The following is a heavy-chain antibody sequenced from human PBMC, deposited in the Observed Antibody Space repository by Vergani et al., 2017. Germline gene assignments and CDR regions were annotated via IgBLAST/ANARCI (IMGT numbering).Heavy chain of an antibody. J-gene: IGHJ4*02. V-gene: IGHV1-69*06. CDR3: VRGQLGYCSGGSCYFDY. Sequence: VSCKASGGTFSSYAISWVRQAPGQGLEWMGGIIPIFGTANYAQKFQGRVTITADKSTSTAYMELSSLRSEDTAVYYCVRGQLGYCSGGSCYFDYWGQGTLVTVSS. CDR1: GGTFSSYA. D-gene: IGHD2-15*01. CDR2: IIPIFGTA.